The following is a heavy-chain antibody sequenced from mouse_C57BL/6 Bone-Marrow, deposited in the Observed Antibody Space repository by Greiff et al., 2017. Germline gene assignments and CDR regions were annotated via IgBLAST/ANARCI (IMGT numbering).Heavy chain of an antibody. D-gene: IGHD1-1*01. CDR2: ISSGGSYT. CDR1: GFTFSSYG. Sequence: EVQLQESGGDLVKPGGSLKLSCAASGFTFSSYGMSWVRQTPDKRLEWVATISSGGSYTYYPDSVKGRFTISRDNAKNTLYLQMSSLKSEDTAMYYCARGITTVVRGYFDVWGTGTTVTVSS. V-gene: IGHV5-6*01. CDR3: ARGITTVVRGYFDV. J-gene: IGHJ1*03.